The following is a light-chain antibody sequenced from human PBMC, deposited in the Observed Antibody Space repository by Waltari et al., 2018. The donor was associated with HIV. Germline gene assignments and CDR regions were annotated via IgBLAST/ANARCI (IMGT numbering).Light chain of an antibody. Sequence: DIQMTQSPSSLSASAGDRVTISCRASQDIRNDLGWYQQKPGKAPKRLIYDASSLQSGVPARISGSGSGTEFTLTISSLQPEDLATYYCLQHNNYPWTFGQGTKVEI. V-gene: IGKV1-17*01. CDR2: DAS. CDR1: QDIRND. J-gene: IGKJ1*01. CDR3: LQHNNYPWT.